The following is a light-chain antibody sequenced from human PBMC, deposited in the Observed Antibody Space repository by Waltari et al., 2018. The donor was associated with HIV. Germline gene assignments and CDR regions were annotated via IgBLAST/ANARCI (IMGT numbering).Light chain of an antibody. Sequence: QSVLTQPPSASGTPGQRVTISCSGSSSNIGSNTVNWYQPLPGTAPNLLIYSNKQRPSVVPDRCSGSKSGTSASLAISGLQSEDEADYYCAAWDDSLNGYVFGTGTKVTVL. CDR3: AAWDDSLNGYV. CDR1: SSNIGSNT. V-gene: IGLV1-44*01. CDR2: SNK. J-gene: IGLJ1*01.